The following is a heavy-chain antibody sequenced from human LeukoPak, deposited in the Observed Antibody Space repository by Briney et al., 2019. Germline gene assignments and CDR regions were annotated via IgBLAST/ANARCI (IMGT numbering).Heavy chain of an antibody. V-gene: IGHV1-18*01. CDR2: ISAYKGNT. J-gene: IGHJ3*02. CDR3: ARGYAFDI. CDR1: GYTFTNFG. Sequence: GASVKVSCKASGYTFTNFGISWVRQAPGQGLEWMGWISAYKGNTSFAQNLQGRVTMTTDTSTSTAYMELRSLRSDDTAVYYCARGYAFDIWGQGTMVTVSS.